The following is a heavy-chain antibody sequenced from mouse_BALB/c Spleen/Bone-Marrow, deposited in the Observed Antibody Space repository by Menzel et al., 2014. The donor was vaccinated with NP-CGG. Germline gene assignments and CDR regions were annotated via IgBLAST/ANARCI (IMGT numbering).Heavy chain of an antibody. CDR1: GFDFSRYW. V-gene: IGHV4-1*02. D-gene: IGHD1-2*01. Sequence: EVHLVESGGGLVQPGGSLKLSCAASGFDFSRYWMTWVRQAPGKGLEWIGEINPASSTINYTPSLEDKFIISRDNAKNTLYLQMSKVRSEDTALYYCAKNYYYGYVAYWGQGTLVTVSA. J-gene: IGHJ3*01. CDR2: INPASSTI. CDR3: AKNYYYGYVAY.